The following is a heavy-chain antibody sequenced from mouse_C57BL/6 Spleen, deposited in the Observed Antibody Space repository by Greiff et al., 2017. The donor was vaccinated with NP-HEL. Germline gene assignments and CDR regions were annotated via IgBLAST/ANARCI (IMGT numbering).Heavy chain of an antibody. D-gene: IGHD2-1*01. CDR1: GYTFTSYW. CDR3: ARDYGNYEDYFDY. V-gene: IGHV1-50*01. CDR2: IDPSDSYT. Sequence: VQLQQPGAELVKPGASVKLSCKASGYTFTSYWMQWVKQRPGQGLEWIGEIDPSDSYTNYNQKFKGKATLTVDTSSSTAYMQLSSLTSEDSAVYYCARDYGNYEDYFDYWGQGTTLTVSS. J-gene: IGHJ2*01.